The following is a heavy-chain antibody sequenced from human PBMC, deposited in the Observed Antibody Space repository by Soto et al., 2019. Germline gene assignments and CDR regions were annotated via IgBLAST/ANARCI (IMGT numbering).Heavy chain of an antibody. J-gene: IGHJ4*02. V-gene: IGHV3-48*02. D-gene: IGHD2-2*01. CDR2: ISSSSSTI. CDR3: AREAPAGLGFDY. CDR1: GFTFSTYS. Sequence: EVQLVESGGGLVQPGGSLRLSCAASGFTFSTYSMNWVRQAPGKGLEWVSYISSSSSTIYYADSVKGRFTISRDNAKNSLSLQMNSLRDEDTAVYYCAREAPAGLGFDYWGQGTMVTVSS.